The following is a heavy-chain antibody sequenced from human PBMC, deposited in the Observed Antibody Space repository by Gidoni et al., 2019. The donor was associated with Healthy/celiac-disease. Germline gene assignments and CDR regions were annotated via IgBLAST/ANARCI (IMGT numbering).Heavy chain of an antibody. D-gene: IGHD6-13*01. Sequence: SYGMHWVRQAPGKGLEWVAVISYDGSNKYYADSVKGRFTISRDNSKNTLYLQMNSLRAEDTAVYYCAKDGEPGYSKHTGWFAPWGQGTLVTVSS. CDR2: ISYDGSNK. CDR3: AKDGEPGYSKHTGWFAP. J-gene: IGHJ5*02. V-gene: IGHV3-30*18. CDR1: SYG.